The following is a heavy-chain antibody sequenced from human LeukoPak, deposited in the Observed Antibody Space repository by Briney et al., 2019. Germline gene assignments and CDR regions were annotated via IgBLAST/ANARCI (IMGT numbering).Heavy chain of an antibody. Sequence: SETLSLICTVSGGSISSYYWRWIRQPPGKGLEWIGYIYYSGSTNYNPSLKSRVTISVDTSKNQFSLKLSSVTAADTAVYYCASFSIAAAVYFDYWGQGTLVTVSS. CDR3: ASFSIAAAVYFDY. V-gene: IGHV4-59*01. CDR1: GGSISSYY. D-gene: IGHD6-13*01. J-gene: IGHJ4*02. CDR2: IYYSGST.